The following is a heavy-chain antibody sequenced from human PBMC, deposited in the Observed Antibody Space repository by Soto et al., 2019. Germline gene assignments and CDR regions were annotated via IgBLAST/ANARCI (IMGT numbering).Heavy chain of an antibody. V-gene: IGHV3-23*01. Sequence: PGGSLRLSCAASGFTFSSYAMSWVRQAPGKGLEWVSAISGSGGITYYADSVKGRFTISRDNSKNTLYLQMNSLRAEDTAVYYCEKDTRAKYFDILPGQYNWFDPWGQAILVTVS. CDR3: EKDTRAKYFDILPGQYNWFDP. J-gene: IGHJ5*02. CDR1: GFTFSSYA. D-gene: IGHD3-9*01. CDR2: ISGSGGIT.